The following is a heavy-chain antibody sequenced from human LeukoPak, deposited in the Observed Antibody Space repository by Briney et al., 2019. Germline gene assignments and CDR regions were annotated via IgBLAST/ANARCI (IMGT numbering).Heavy chain of an antibody. Sequence: PGGSLRLSCAASGFTLSSYSMNWVRQAPGKGLEWVSHISSSGNIIYYADSVQGRFTMSRDNVKNSLYLQMNSLRVEDTAVYYCPRLASDAAVPGTGYWGQGTLVTVSS. CDR1: GFTLSSYS. D-gene: IGHD6-13*01. CDR2: ISSSGNII. V-gene: IGHV3-48*01. CDR3: PRLASDAAVPGTGY. J-gene: IGHJ4*02.